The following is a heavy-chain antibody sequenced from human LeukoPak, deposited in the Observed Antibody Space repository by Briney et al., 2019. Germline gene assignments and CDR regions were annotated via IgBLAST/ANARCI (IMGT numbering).Heavy chain of an antibody. CDR3: ATYDSSVHGYYYYGMDV. CDR1: GYTLTELS. J-gene: IGHJ6*02. V-gene: IGHV1-24*01. D-gene: IGHD3-22*01. CDR2: FDPEDGET. Sequence: GASVKVSCKVSGYTLTELSMHWVRQAPGKGLEWMGGFDPEDGETIYAQKFQGRVTMTEDTPTDTAYMELSSLRSEDTAVYYCATYDSSVHGYYYYGMDVWGQGTTVTVSS.